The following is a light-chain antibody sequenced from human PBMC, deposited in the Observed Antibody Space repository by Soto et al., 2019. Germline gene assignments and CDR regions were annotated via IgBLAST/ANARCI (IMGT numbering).Light chain of an antibody. Sequence: ETVMTLSPATLSVSPGERATLSCRASQSVSSNVAWYQQKPGQAPSLLIYGASTRATGIPARFSGSGSGTEFTLTISSLQSEDFVVYYCQQYNNWPPLYTFGQGTKLEIK. CDR2: GAS. V-gene: IGKV3-15*01. CDR1: QSVSSN. J-gene: IGKJ2*01. CDR3: QQYNNWPPLYT.